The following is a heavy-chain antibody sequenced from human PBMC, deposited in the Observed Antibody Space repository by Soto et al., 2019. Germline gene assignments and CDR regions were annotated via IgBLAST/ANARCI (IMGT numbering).Heavy chain of an antibody. CDR2: IDWDDDK. CDR1: GFSRSTSGMC. V-gene: IGHV2-70*01. Sequence: YGPPMGNPTQTLPLTCHFSGFSRSTSGMCVSWIRQPPGKALEWLALIDWDDDKYYSTSLKTRLTISKDTSKNQVVLTMTNMDPVDKATYYCARTRPYSGSGYSGFYSYSGMDGCGHVSKFTV. D-gene: IGHD6-13*01. CDR3: ARTRPYSGSGYSGFYSYSGMDG. J-gene: IGHJ6*02.